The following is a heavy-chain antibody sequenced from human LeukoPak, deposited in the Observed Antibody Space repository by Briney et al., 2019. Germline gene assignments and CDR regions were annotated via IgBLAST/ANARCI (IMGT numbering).Heavy chain of an antibody. J-gene: IGHJ6*02. CDR3: AREGSGDGMDV. Sequence: GGSLRLSCAASGFTFAIHSMIWVRQAPGKGLEWVSSISSSSSYIYYADSVKGRFTISRDNAKNSLYLQMNSLRAEDTAVYYCAREGSGDGMDVWGQGTTVTVSS. D-gene: IGHD6-19*01. CDR1: GFTFAIHS. CDR2: ISSSSSYI. V-gene: IGHV3-21*01.